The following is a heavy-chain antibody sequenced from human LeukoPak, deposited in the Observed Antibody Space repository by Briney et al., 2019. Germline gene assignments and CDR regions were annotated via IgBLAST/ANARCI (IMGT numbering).Heavy chain of an antibody. V-gene: IGHV3-21*01. CDR2: ISSSSSYI. Sequence: SGGSLRLSCAASGFTFSSYRMNWVRQAPGKGLEWVSSISSSSSYIYYADSVKGRFTISRDNAKNSLYLQMNSLRAEDTAVYYCARGTYYYYYMDVWGKGTTVTVSS. CDR1: GFTFSSYR. CDR3: ARGTYYYYYMDV. J-gene: IGHJ6*03.